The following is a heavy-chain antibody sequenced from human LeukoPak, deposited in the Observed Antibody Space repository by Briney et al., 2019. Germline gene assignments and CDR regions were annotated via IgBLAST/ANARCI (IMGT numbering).Heavy chain of an antibody. CDR2: IKQDGSEK. CDR1: GFTFSSYW. CDR3: ARPYYDSSGYYRRDAFDI. J-gene: IGHJ3*02. Sequence: PGGSLRLSCAASGFTFSSYWMSWVRQAPGKGLEWVANIKQDGSEKYYVDSVKGRFTISRDNAKNSLNLQMNSLRAEDTAVYYCARPYYDSSGYYRRDAFDIWGQGTMVTVSS. D-gene: IGHD3-22*01. V-gene: IGHV3-7*01.